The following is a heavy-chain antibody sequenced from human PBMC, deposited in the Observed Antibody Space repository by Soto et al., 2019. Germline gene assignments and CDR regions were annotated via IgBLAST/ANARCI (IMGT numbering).Heavy chain of an antibody. Sequence: GGSLRLSCTVSGFAFNNYGINWVRQAPGKGLEYISSMSKRDYRYYADSVKGRFTISRDNAKNSVSLPMNTLRVEDPAVYYCAREDSIIIPAVSDFWGQGTLVTVSS. J-gene: IGHJ4*02. CDR2: MSKRDYR. D-gene: IGHD2-2*01. V-gene: IGHV3-21*01. CDR1: GFAFNNYG. CDR3: AREDSIIIPAVSDF.